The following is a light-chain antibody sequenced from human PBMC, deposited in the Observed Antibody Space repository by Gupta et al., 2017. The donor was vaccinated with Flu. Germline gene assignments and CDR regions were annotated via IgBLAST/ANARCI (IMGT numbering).Light chain of an antibody. CDR3: QVSEDSSYVV. Sequence: PGQTAAITCGGNTSGSNIVPCDHQDPGHARLLVVYDDPHRTSGMPARFSGSKSANMATLTISRGEAEEVADYYGQVSEDSSYVVFGGGSRLTVL. CDR2: DDP. J-gene: IGLJ3*02. V-gene: IGLV3-21*02. CDR1: TSGSNI.